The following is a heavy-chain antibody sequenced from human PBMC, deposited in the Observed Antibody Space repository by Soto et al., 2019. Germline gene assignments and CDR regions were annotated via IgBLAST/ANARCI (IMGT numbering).Heavy chain of an antibody. D-gene: IGHD6-13*01. Sequence: QVQLVESGGGVVQPGRSLRLSCAASGFTFSSYGMHWVRQAPGKGLEWVAVISYDGSNKYYADSVKGRFTISRDNSKNTLYLQMNSLRAEDTAVYYCAKVATSSSWGGSSYYYYGMDVWGQGTTVTVSS. CDR2: ISYDGSNK. CDR3: AKVATSSSWGGSSYYYYGMDV. CDR1: GFTFSSYG. J-gene: IGHJ6*02. V-gene: IGHV3-30*18.